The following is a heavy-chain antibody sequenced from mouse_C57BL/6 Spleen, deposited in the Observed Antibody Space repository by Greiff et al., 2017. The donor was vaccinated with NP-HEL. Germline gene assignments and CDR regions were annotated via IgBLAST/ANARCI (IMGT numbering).Heavy chain of an antibody. D-gene: IGHD2-2*01. Sequence: VQLQQPGTELVKPGASVKLTCKASGYTFTSYWMHWVKQRPGQGLEWIGNINPSNGGTNYNEKFKSKATLTVDKSSSTAYMQLSSLTSEDSAVYYCARSRGYDDAMDYWGQGTSVTVSS. CDR2: INPSNGGT. CDR1: GYTFTSYW. J-gene: IGHJ4*01. CDR3: ARSRGYDDAMDY. V-gene: IGHV1-53*01.